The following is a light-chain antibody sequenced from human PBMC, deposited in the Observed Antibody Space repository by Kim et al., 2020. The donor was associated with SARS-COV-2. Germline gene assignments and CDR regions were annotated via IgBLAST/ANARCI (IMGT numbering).Light chain of an antibody. CDR1: SSDVGGYKY. Sequence: GQSIPIACTGTSSDVGGYKYVSWYQQHPGKAPNLMIYDVSNRPAGVSNRFSGSKSGNTASLTISGLQAEDEADYYCSSYTSSSTLVFGGGTQLTVL. CDR2: DVS. CDR3: SSYTSSSTLV. J-gene: IGLJ2*01. V-gene: IGLV2-14*03.